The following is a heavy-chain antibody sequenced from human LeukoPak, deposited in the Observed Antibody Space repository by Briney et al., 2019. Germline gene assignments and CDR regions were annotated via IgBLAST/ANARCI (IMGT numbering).Heavy chain of an antibody. D-gene: IGHD2-15*01. V-gene: IGHV4-31*03. J-gene: IGHJ4*02. Sequence: SETLSLTCTVSGVSISSGGYYWTWIRQQPGKGLEWIGYIYYSGNTYYNPSLKSRVSISVDTSKNQFSLKLSSVTAADTAVYYCASERLGYCSGGSCRTFDYWGQGTLVTVSS. CDR1: GVSISSGGYY. CDR3: ASERLGYCSGGSCRTFDY. CDR2: IYYSGNT.